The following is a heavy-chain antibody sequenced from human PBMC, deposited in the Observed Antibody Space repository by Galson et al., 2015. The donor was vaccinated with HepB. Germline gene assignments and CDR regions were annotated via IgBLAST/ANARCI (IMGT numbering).Heavy chain of an antibody. CDR2: IWYDGSNK. V-gene: IGHV3-33*01. CDR3: ARERMITFGGVLDY. CDR1: GFTFSSYG. D-gene: IGHD3-16*01. J-gene: IGHJ4*02. Sequence: SLRLSCAASGFTFSSYGMHWVRQAPGKGLEWVAVIWYDGSNKYYADSVKGRFTISRDNSKNTLYLQMNSLRAEDTAVYYCARERMITFGGVLDYWGQGTLVTVSS.